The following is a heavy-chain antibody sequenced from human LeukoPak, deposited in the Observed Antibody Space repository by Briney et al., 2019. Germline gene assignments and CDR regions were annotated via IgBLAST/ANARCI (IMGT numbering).Heavy chain of an antibody. CDR3: ARGYQGGLFDY. V-gene: IGHV4-34*01. CDR1: GGSFSGYY. Sequence: SETLSLTCAVYGGSFSGYYWSWIRQPPGKGLEWIWEINHSGSTNYNPSLKSRVTISVDTSKNQFSLKLSSVTAADMAVYYCARGYQGGLFDYWGQGTLVTVSS. J-gene: IGHJ4*02. CDR2: INHSGST. D-gene: IGHD2-2*01.